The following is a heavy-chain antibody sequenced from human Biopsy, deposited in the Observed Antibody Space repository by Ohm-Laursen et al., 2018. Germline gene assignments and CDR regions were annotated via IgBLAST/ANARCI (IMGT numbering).Heavy chain of an antibody. CDR1: RDSISNYY. Sequence: GTLSLTYPVSRDSISNYYWTWIRQSPGKGLEWIGYIYYTGSTNYNPSVKSRVTISVDTSKNQFSLKLNSVTAADTAVYFCARDSRGGHLNTTLITGKNLDSWGQGILVTVSS. V-gene: IGHV4-59*01. J-gene: IGHJ4*02. CDR2: IYYTGST. CDR3: ARDSRGGHLNTTLITGKNLDS. D-gene: IGHD3-16*01.